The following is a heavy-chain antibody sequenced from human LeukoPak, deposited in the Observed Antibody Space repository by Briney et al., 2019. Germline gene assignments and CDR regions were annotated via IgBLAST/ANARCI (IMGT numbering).Heavy chain of an antibody. CDR3: ARGGSAGTLMRFDY. CDR2: ITSTSTI. CDR1: GFTFSSYS. J-gene: IGHJ4*02. Sequence: GGSLRLSCAASGFTFSSYSMNWVRQAPGKGLEWVSYITSTSTIYYADSVKGRFTISRDNAKNSLYLQMNSLRDEDTAVYYCARGGSAGTLMRFDYWGQGTLVTVSS. V-gene: IGHV3-48*02. D-gene: IGHD6-13*01.